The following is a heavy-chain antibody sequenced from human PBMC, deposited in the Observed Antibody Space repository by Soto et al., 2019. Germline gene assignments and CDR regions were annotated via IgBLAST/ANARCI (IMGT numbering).Heavy chain of an antibody. CDR1: GFTFFNYA. Sequence: HPGGSLRLSCAASGFTFFNYAMTWVRQAPGKGLEWVATISGSGGVIYYADSVKGRFTISRDNSKNTLYLQLNSLRAEDTAVYYCAKKGCIGANCYYFDSWGQGSLVTVSS. CDR2: ISGSGGVI. D-gene: IGHD2-15*01. V-gene: IGHV3-23*01. CDR3: AKKGCIGANCYYFDS. J-gene: IGHJ4*02.